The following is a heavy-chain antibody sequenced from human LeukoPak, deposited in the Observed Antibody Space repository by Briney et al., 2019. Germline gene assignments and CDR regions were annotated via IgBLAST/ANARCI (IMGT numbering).Heavy chain of an antibody. Sequence: ASVRVSCKASGYTFSGYYIHWVRQAPGQGLEWVGWINPNTGDAHNAQNFQGRVTMTRDTSISTASMDLSRLRSDDTAVYYCARAPKNDAYDTWGRGTLVTVSS. CDR1: GYTFSGYY. CDR3: ARAPKNDAYDT. V-gene: IGHV1-2*02. J-gene: IGHJ3*02. CDR2: INPNTGDA.